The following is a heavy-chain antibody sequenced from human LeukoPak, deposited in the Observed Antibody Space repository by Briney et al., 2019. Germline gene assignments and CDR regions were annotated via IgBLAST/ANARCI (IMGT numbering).Heavy chain of an antibody. CDR3: AKGYYIDGRNDAFDI. D-gene: IGHD2-8*01. Sequence: SETLSLTCTVPGDSISSGSYYWSWIRQPAGKGLEWIGRIYGRGGSNYNPSLKSRVTISIDKSKNQFSLKMNSVTAPDTAVYYCAKGYYIDGRNDAFDIWGQGTMVTVSS. J-gene: IGHJ3*02. V-gene: IGHV4-61*02. CDR1: GDSISSGSYY. CDR2: IYGRGGS.